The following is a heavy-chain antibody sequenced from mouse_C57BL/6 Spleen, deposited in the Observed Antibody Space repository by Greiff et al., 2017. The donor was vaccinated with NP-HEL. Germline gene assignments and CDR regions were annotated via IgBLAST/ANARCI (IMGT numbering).Heavy chain of an antibody. J-gene: IGHJ2*01. V-gene: IGHV1-54*01. CDR3: ARGNLYYGSSLDY. CDR1: GYAFTNYL. CDR2: INPGSGGT. Sequence: QVQLQQSGAELVRPGTSVKVSCKASGYAFTNYLIEWVKQRPGQGLEWIGVINPGSGGTNYNEKFKGKATLTADKSSSTAYMQLSSLTSEDSAVYFCARGNLYYGSSLDYWGQGTTLTVSS. D-gene: IGHD1-1*01.